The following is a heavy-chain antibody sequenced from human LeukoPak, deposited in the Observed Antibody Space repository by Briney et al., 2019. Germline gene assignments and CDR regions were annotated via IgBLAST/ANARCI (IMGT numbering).Heavy chain of an antibody. D-gene: IGHD6-13*01. CDR2: IIDTGRST. J-gene: IGHJ4*02. CDR3: AKESKTRIAALDF. Sequence: GGSLRLSCEASGFTFSSYGMSWVRQAPGKGLEWVSGIIDTGRSTFYIDSVKGRFTISRDNSKNTLYLQMNSLRAEDTAVYYCAKESKTRIAALDFWGQGTLVTVSS. CDR1: GFTFSSYG. V-gene: IGHV3-23*01.